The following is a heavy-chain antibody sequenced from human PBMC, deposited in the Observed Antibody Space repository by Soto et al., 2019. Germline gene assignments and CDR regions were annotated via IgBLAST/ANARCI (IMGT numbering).Heavy chain of an antibody. CDR3: AREEEGFGEFLSIDY. Sequence: GGSLRLSCAASGFTFSSYGMHWVRQAPGKGLEWVAVIWYDGSNKYYADSVKGRFTISRDNSKNTLYLQMNSLRAEDTAVYYCAREEEGFGEFLSIDYWGQGTLVTVSS. V-gene: IGHV3-33*01. CDR1: GFTFSSYG. CDR2: IWYDGSNK. D-gene: IGHD3-10*01. J-gene: IGHJ4*02.